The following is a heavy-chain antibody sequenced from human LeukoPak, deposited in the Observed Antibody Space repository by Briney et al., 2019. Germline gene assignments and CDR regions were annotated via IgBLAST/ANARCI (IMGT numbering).Heavy chain of an antibody. CDR2: IYSSGNT. V-gene: IGHV4-61*02. J-gene: IGHJ4*02. Sequence: SQTLSLTCTVSGGTISSGSYHWIWIRQPAGKGLEWIGRIYSSGNTNYKPSLKSRVTISVDTSNNQFSLKLSSVTAADTAVYYCARDHIAVAGTLDNWGQGTLVTVSS. CDR1: GGTISSGSYH. CDR3: ARDHIAVAGTLDN. D-gene: IGHD6-19*01.